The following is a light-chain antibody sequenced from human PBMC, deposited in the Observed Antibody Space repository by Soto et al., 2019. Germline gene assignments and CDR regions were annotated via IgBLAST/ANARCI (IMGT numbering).Light chain of an antibody. V-gene: IGKV3-15*01. J-gene: IGKJ1*01. CDR3: QQYNNWPLRT. Sequence: VVMTQSPATLSVSPWERATLSCRASQSVSSNLAWYQQKPGQAPRLLIYGASTRATGIPARFSGSGSGTEFTLTISSLQSEDFAVYYCQQYNNWPLRTFGQGTKVDI. CDR1: QSVSSN. CDR2: GAS.